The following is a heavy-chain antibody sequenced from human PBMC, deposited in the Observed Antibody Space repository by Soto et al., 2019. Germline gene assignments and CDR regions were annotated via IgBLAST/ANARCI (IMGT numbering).Heavy chain of an antibody. CDR3: ARESSAGYSSAWYVPPDF. D-gene: IGHD6-19*01. CDR1: GFTFSSYS. V-gene: IGHV3-21*06. J-gene: IGHJ4*02. Sequence: GGSLRLSCAASGFTFSSYSMNWVRQAPGKGLEWVSCISSSSSYIYYADSVKGRFTISRDNAKNSLYLQMSSLRAEDTAVYYCARESSAGYSSAWYVPPDFWGQGTLVTVSS. CDR2: ISSSSSYI.